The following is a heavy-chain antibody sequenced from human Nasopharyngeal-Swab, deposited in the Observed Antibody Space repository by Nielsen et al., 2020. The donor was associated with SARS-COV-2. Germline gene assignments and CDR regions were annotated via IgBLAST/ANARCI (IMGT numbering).Heavy chain of an antibody. J-gene: IGHJ1*01. D-gene: IGHD1-26*01. Sequence: WIRQPPGKGLEWVANIKQDGSEKYYVDSVKGRFTISRDNPKNSLFLQMDSLRDEDTAVYFCVRDVAMVGATLDTWGQGTLVTVSS. V-gene: IGHV3-7*01. CDR3: VRDVAMVGATLDT. CDR2: IKQDGSEK.